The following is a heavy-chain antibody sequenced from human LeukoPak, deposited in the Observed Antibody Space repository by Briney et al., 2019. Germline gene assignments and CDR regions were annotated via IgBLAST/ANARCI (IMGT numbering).Heavy chain of an antibody. CDR1: GGSISNYH. D-gene: IGHD6-13*01. Sequence: PSETLSLTCTVSGGSISNYHWNWIRQPPGKGLERIGYIYYTGSTNYNPSLKSRVTMSVDTSKNQFSLNLRSVTPEDTAVYYCARNLIPEQLVLNFWGQGTLVTVSS. CDR3: ARNLIPEQLVLNF. CDR2: IYYTGST. V-gene: IGHV4-59*01. J-gene: IGHJ4*02.